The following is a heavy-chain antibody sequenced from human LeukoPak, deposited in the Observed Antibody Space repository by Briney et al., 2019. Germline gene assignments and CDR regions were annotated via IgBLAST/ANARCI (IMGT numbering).Heavy chain of an antibody. CDR3: ARSYCTGSTCPRRWFDP. V-gene: IGHV4-39*01. CDR2: IHYSGSA. CDR1: AASISDSDYY. J-gene: IGHJ5*02. Sequence: SETLSLTCTVSAASISDSDYYWGWIRQAPGKALEWIGNIHYSGSAYYNPSLESRVTLDVDTSQNQVSLRLTSVTAADTAVYFCARSYCTGSTCPRRWFDPRGQGTLVTVSS. D-gene: IGHD2-8*02.